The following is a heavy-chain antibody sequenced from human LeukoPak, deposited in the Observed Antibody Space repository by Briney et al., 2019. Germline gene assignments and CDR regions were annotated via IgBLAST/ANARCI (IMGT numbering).Heavy chain of an antibody. CDR1: GYTFTGYY. Sequence: ASVKVSCKASGYTFTGYYMHWVRQAPGQGLEWMGWINPNSGGTNYAQKFQGRVTMTRDTSISTAYMELSRLRSDDTAVYYCARDLYDSSGYYPETSNFDYWGQGTLVTVSS. D-gene: IGHD3-22*01. J-gene: IGHJ4*02. CDR2: INPNSGGT. V-gene: IGHV1-2*02. CDR3: ARDLYDSSGYYPETSNFDY.